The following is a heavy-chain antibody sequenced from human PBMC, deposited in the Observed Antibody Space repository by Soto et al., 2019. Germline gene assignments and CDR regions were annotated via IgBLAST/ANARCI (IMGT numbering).Heavy chain of an antibody. J-gene: IGHJ4*02. V-gene: IGHV1-24*01. D-gene: IGHD3-16*01. CDR2: IDREDGKL. Sequence: VSCKGSGYRLSKLSMYWVRQAPGKGLECMGGIDREDGKLVYAKGFQGRLTMTEDTSKDTTYMELSSLRSADTAVYYCAAVLLPPDEFAFGVLVAGSFDYWGQGTPVTVSS. CDR3: AAVLLPPDEFAFGVLVAGSFDY. CDR1: GYRLSKLS.